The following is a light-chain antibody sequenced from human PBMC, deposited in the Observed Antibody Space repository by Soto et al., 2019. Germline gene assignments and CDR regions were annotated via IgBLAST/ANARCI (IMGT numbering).Light chain of an antibody. CDR3: SSFRITTTL. CDR1: SSDIGGYNY. J-gene: IGLJ2*01. Sequence: QSALTQPASVSGSPGQSITISCTGTSSDIGGYNYVSWYQQHPGKAPKLMIYEVSNRPSGVSNRFSGSKSGNTASLTIPGLQAEDEADYYCSSFRITTTLFGGGTKLTVL. V-gene: IGLV2-14*01. CDR2: EVS.